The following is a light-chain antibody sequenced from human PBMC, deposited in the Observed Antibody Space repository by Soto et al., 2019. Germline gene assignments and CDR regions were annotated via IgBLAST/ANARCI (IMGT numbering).Light chain of an antibody. CDR3: MQALQTPR. J-gene: IGKJ2*01. V-gene: IGKV2-28*01. CDR1: QSLLHSNGYNY. CDR2: LGS. Sequence: DIVMTQSPLSLPVTPGEPASISCRSSQSLLHSNGYNYLDWYLQKPGQSPQLLIYLGSNRASGVPDRLSGSGSGTDFTLKISRVGAEDVGVYYCMQALQTPRFGQGTKLEIK.